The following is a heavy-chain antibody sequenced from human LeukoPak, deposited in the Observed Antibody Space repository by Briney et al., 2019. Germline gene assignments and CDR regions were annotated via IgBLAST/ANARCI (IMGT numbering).Heavy chain of an antibody. CDR1: GFTFSSYA. Sequence: PGGSLRLSCAASGFTFSSYAMSWVRQAPGKGLEWVSAISGSGGSTYYADSVKGRFTISRDNSKNTLYLQMNSLRAEDTAVYYCARGDIVVVVAASNFYYYYGMDGWGQGTTVTVSS. CDR3: ARGDIVVVVAASNFYYYYGMDG. J-gene: IGHJ6*02. V-gene: IGHV3-23*01. CDR2: ISGSGGST. D-gene: IGHD2-15*01.